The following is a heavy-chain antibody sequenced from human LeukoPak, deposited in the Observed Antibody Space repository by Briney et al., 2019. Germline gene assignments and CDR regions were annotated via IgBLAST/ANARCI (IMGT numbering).Heavy chain of an antibody. CDR1: GFTFSSYE. D-gene: IGHD3-10*01. V-gene: IGHV3-48*03. CDR3: ARFGRDFDN. CDR2: ISSGASTI. J-gene: IGHJ4*02. Sequence: PGGSLGLSCAASGFTFSSYEMNWVRQAPGEGLEWVSYISSGASTIYYADSVKGRFTSSRDNARSSLYLQMNSLRAEDTAVYYCARFGRDFDNWGQGTLVTVSS.